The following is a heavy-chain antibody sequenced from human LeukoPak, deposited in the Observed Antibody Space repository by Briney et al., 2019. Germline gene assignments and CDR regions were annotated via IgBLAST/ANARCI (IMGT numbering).Heavy chain of an antibody. D-gene: IGHD2-15*01. CDR3: ARSGSYAAAGDY. V-gene: IGHV4-59*08. CDR2: IYYSGST. CDR1: GGSISCYY. J-gene: IGHJ4*02. Sequence: SETLSLTCTVSGGSISCYYWSWIRQPPGKGLEWIGYIYYSGSTNYNPSLKSRVTISLDTSKNQFSLKLSSVTAADTAVYYCARSGSYAAAGDYWGQGTLVTVSS.